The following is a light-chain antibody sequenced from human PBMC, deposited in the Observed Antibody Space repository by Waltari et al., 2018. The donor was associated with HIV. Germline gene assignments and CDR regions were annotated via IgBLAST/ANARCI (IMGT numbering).Light chain of an antibody. CDR3: QTWGTGGV. V-gene: IGLV4-69*01. CDR1: SGHSSYA. J-gene: IGLJ3*02. CDR2: LTSDGRH. Sequence: VLTQSPSASAPLGTSVNLTCTLNSGHSSYAIACHQQQPEKGPRYLMKLTSDGRHSEGDGIPDRFSGSSSGSKRYLSISSHQSEDEADYYCQTWGTGGVFGGGTKLTVL.